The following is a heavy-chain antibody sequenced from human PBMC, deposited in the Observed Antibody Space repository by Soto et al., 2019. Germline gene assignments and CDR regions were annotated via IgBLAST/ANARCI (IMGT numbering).Heavy chain of an antibody. J-gene: IGHJ5*02. CDR2: IIPIFGTA. V-gene: IGHV1-69*13. CDR1: VWTFSSYA. Sequence: GASVKVSCKATVWTFSSYAGSWVRQAPGQGLEWMGGIIPIFGTANYAQKFQGRVTITADESTSTAYMELSSLRSEDTAVYYCARYDYVWGSYRTKPLNWFDPWGQGTLVTVSS. D-gene: IGHD3-16*02. CDR3: ARYDYVWGSYRTKPLNWFDP.